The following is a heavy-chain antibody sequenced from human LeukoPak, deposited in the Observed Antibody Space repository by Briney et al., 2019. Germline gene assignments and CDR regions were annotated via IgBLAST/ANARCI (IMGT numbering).Heavy chain of an antibody. CDR1: GFTFSSYA. CDR2: ISGSGGST. Sequence: GGSLRLSCTASGFTFSSYAMSWVRQAPGKGLEWVSAISGSGGSTYYADSVKGRFTISRDNSKNTLYLQMNSLRAEDTAVYYCARQTKLGGNSYDYWGQGTLVTVSS. CDR3: ARQTKLGGNSYDY. J-gene: IGHJ4*02. D-gene: IGHD4-23*01. V-gene: IGHV3-23*01.